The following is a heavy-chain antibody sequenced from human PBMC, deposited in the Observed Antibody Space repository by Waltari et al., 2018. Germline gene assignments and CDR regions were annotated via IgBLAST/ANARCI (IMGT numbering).Heavy chain of an antibody. Sequence: QVQLQESGPGLVKPSETLSLTCTVSGGSISSYYWSWIRQPPGKGLEWLGYIYTSGSTNHHPSLKGRVTISVDTSNNQFSLKLSSVTAADTVVYYCARVLWFGELYDAFDIWGQGTMVTVSS. CDR1: GGSISSYY. CDR3: ARVLWFGELYDAFDI. V-gene: IGHV4-4*09. J-gene: IGHJ3*02. D-gene: IGHD3-10*01. CDR2: IYTSGST.